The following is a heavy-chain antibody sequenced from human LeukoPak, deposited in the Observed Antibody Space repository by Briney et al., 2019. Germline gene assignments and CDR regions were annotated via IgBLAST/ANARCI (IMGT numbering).Heavy chain of an antibody. V-gene: IGHV4-34*01. Sequence: PSETLSLTCAVYGGSFSGYYWSWLRQPPGKGLEWIGEINHSGSTYYNPSLKSRVTISVDTSKNQFSLKLSSVTAADTAVYYCARATSQSPRFYYYYMDVWGKGTTVTVSS. J-gene: IGHJ6*03. CDR3: ARATSQSPRFYYYYMDV. D-gene: IGHD3-16*01. CDR1: GGSFSGYY. CDR2: INHSGST.